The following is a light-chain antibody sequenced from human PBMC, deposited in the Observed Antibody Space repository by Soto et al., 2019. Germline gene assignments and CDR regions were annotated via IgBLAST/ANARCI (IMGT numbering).Light chain of an antibody. Sequence: DIVMTPSPLSLPVTPGEPASISCRSSESLLHVSGYNYLDWYLQKPGQSPQLLIYLGSYRASGVPDRFSGSGSGTDFTLEISRVEAEDVGIYYCMQGLHSLQYTFGPGTRVDVK. V-gene: IGKV2-28*01. CDR3: MQGLHSLQYT. CDR2: LGS. CDR1: ESLLHVSGYNY. J-gene: IGKJ3*01.